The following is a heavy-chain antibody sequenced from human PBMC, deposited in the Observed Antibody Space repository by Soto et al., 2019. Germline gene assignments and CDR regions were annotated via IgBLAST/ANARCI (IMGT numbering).Heavy chain of an antibody. D-gene: IGHD2-2*01. CDR2: IRSKANSYAT. V-gene: IGHV3-73*01. CDR3: TRQEYCSSTSCYYNWFDP. CDR1: GFTFSGSA. J-gene: IGHJ5*02. Sequence: GGSLRLSCAASGFTFSGSAMHWVRQASGKGLEWVGRIRSKANSYATAYAASVKGRFTISRDDSKNTAYLQMNSLKTEDTAVYYCTRQEYCSSTSCYYNWFDPWGQGTLVTVSS.